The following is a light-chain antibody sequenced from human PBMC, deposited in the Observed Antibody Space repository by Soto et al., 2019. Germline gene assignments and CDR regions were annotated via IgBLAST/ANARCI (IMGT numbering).Light chain of an antibody. CDR1: QSISNW. Sequence: DIQMTQSPSILSASIGDRVTITCRASQSISNWLAWHQQRPGKAPKLLIYKASNLETGVPSRFSGSGSGTEFTLTISSLQPDDFATYYCQQYSSYSAYTFGQGTKVDIK. J-gene: IGKJ2*01. CDR3: QQYSSYSAYT. V-gene: IGKV1-5*03. CDR2: KAS.